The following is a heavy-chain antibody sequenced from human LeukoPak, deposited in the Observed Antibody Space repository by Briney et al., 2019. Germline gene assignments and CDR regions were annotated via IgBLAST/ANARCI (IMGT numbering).Heavy chain of an antibody. CDR2: IWYDGSNK. Sequence: GGSLRLSCAASGFTFSSYGMHWVRQAPGKGLEWVAVIWYDGSNKYYADSVKGRFTISRDNSKNTLYLQMNSLRAEDTAVYYCASSAYWSSTSCYTFDYWGQGTLVTVSS. D-gene: IGHD2-2*02. V-gene: IGHV3-33*01. J-gene: IGHJ4*02. CDR3: ASSAYWSSTSCYTFDY. CDR1: GFTFSSYG.